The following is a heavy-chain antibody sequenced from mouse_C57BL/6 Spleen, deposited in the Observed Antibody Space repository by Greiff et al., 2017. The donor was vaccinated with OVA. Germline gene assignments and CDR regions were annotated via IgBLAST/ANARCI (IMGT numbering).Heavy chain of an antibody. V-gene: IGHV1-26*01. CDR2: INPNNGGT. Sequence: VQLQQSGPELVKPGASVKISCKASGYTFTDYYMNWVKQSPGKSLEWIGDINPNNGGTSYNQKFKGKATLTVDKSSSTAYMELRSLTSEDSAVYYCARSGYYPYAMDYWGQGTSVTVSS. CDR3: ARSGYYPYAMDY. CDR1: GYTFTDYY. J-gene: IGHJ4*01. D-gene: IGHD2-3*01.